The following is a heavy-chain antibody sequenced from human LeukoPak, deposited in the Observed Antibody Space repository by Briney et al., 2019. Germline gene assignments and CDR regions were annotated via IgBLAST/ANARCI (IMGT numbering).Heavy chain of an antibody. Sequence: GGSLRLSCAASGFTFSSYAMSWVRQAPGKGLEWVAFIRYDGSNKYYADSVKGRFTISRDNSKNTLYLQMNSLRAADTAVYYCAKDRAGYSSSWLFDYWGQGTLVTVSS. CDR2: IRYDGSNK. J-gene: IGHJ4*02. D-gene: IGHD6-13*01. CDR3: AKDRAGYSSSWLFDY. CDR1: GFTFSSYA. V-gene: IGHV3-30*02.